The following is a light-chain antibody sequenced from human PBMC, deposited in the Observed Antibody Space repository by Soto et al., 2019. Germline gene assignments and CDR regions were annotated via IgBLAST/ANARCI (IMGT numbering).Light chain of an antibody. V-gene: IGKV3-15*01. J-gene: IGKJ1*01. CDR1: QRVGVN. CDR2: HAS. Sequence: EIVMTQSPASLSVSPGETATLSCRASQRVGVNLAWYQQKPGQAPRLLIYHASTRATGVPARFSGSGSGTDFTLTISSLQSEDIAFFYCQQYDSWPRTXGXGTKVEIK. CDR3: QQYDSWPRT.